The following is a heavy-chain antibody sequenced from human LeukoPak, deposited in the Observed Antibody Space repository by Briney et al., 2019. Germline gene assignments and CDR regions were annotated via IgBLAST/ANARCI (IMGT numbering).Heavy chain of an antibody. V-gene: IGHV3-30*18. Sequence: GGSLRLSCAASGFTFSNYAMTWVRQAPGKGLEWVAVISYDGSNKYYADSVKGRFTISRDNSKNTLYLQMNSLRAEDTAVYYCAKVVRGLDYWGQGTLVTVSS. CDR2: ISYDGSNK. CDR1: GFTFSNYA. J-gene: IGHJ4*02. CDR3: AKVVRGLDY. D-gene: IGHD1-26*01.